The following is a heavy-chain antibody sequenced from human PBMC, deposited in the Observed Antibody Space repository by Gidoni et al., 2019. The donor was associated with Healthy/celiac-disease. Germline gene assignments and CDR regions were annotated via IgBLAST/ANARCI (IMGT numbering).Heavy chain of an antibody. J-gene: IGHJ4*02. Sequence: EVQLVESGGGLVQPGGSLRLSCAASGFTFSSYEMNWVRQAPGKGLEWVSYISSSGSTIYYADSVKGRFTISRDNAKNSLYLQMNSLRAEDTAVYYCARGGGEVYDSSGYLDYWGQGTLVTVSS. CDR2: ISSSGSTI. D-gene: IGHD3-22*01. CDR3: ARGGGEVYDSSGYLDY. V-gene: IGHV3-48*03. CDR1: GFTFSSYE.